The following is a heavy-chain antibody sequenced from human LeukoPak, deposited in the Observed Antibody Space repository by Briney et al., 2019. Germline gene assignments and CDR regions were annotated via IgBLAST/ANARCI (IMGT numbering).Heavy chain of an antibody. CDR2: IYYSGST. CDR3: ARDFRDGYKNYYYYGMDV. V-gene: IGHV4-59*01. D-gene: IGHD5-24*01. Sequence: SETLSLTCTVSGGSISSYYWSWIRQPPGKGLEWIGYIYYSGSTNYNPSLKSRVTISVDTSKNQFSLKLSSVTAADTAVYYCARDFRDGYKNYYYYGMDVWGQGTTVTVSS. J-gene: IGHJ6*02. CDR1: GGSISSYY.